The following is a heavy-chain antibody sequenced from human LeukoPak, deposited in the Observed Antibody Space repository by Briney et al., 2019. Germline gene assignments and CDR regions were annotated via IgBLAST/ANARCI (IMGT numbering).Heavy chain of an antibody. V-gene: IGHV4-39*01. CDR3: ARHSRSGSGGYENAFDI. D-gene: IGHD5-12*01. Sequence: PSETLSLTCTVSGGSISSSSYYWDWIRQSPGKGLEWIGNVYSGGSTYYTPSLKSRVTISVDTSKNQFSLKLSSVTAADTAIYFCARHSRSGSGGYENAFDIWGQGTMVTVSS. CDR1: GGSISSSSYY. J-gene: IGHJ3*02. CDR2: VYSGGST.